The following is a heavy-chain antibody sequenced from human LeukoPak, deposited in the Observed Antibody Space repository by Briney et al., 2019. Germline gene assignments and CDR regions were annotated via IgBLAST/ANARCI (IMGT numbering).Heavy chain of an antibody. D-gene: IGHD3-16*02. CDR3: AKDHRGDYRYYFDY. CDR2: IRYDGSTK. Sequence: GGSLRLSCAASGFTFSSYGIYWVRQAPGKGLEWVAFIRYDGSTKYYGDSVKGRFTISRDNSKSTLYLQMDSLRADDTAVYYCAKDHRGDYRYYFDYWGQGTLVTVSS. V-gene: IGHV3-30*02. CDR1: GFTFSSYG. J-gene: IGHJ4*02.